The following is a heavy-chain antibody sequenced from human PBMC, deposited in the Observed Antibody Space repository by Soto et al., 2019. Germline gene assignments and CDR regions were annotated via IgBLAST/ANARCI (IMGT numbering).Heavy chain of an antibody. J-gene: IGHJ5*02. V-gene: IGHV1-18*01. CDR1: GYTFTSYG. D-gene: IGHD1-26*01. Sequence: QVQLVQSGAEVKKPGASVKVSCKASGYTFTSYGISWVRQAPGQGLEWMGWINPYNGNTNYAQKLKGRVTMTTDTSASTAYSGLSSVRRDGTGVYVCAGEPVGVNCFAPWGKGPLFPVS. CDR2: INPYNGNT. CDR3: AGEPVGVNCFAP.